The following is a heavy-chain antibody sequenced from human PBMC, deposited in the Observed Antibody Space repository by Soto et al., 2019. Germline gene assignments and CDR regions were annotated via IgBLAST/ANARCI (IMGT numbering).Heavy chain of an antibody. J-gene: IGHJ4*02. Sequence: QTLSITCALSVESVSSNTGAWNWIRSSPSRGLEWLGRTYYRSNWRHDYAVSVKSRITVNPDTSKNHFSLQLNSVTPDDTAVYYCARGVAGSGFDLWGQGTLVTVSS. CDR1: VESVSSNTGA. CDR3: ARGVAGSGFDL. V-gene: IGHV6-1*01. D-gene: IGHD6-19*01. CDR2: TYYRSNWRH.